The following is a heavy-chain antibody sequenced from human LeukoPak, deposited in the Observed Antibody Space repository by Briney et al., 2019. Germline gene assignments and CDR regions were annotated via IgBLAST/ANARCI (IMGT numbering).Heavy chain of an antibody. D-gene: IGHD3-3*01. Sequence: GASVKVSCKASGYTFTSYYMHWVRQAPGQGLEWMGIINPSGGSTSYAQKFQGIVTMTRDMSTSTVYMELSSLRSEDTAVYYCARQGYDFWSGYQGGFDYWGQGTLVTVSS. CDR3: ARQGYDFWSGYQGGFDY. CDR2: INPSGGST. CDR1: GYTFTSYY. V-gene: IGHV1-46*01. J-gene: IGHJ4*02.